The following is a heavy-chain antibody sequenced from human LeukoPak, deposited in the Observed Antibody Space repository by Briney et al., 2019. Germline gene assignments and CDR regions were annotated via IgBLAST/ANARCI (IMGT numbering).Heavy chain of an antibody. CDR3: ARDRRNPTTVTINWFDP. D-gene: IGHD4-17*01. CDR2: IIPIFGIA. V-gene: IGHV1-69*04. CDR1: GGTFSSYA. Sequence: ASVKVSCKASGGTFSSYAISWVRQAPGQGLEWMGRIIPIFGIANYAQKFQGRVTITADKSTSTAYMELSSLRSEDTAVYYCARDRRNPTTVTINWFDPWGRGTLVTVSS. J-gene: IGHJ5*02.